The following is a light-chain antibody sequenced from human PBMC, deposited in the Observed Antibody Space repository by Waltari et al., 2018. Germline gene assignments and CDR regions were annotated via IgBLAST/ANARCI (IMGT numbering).Light chain of an antibody. CDR1: QGIGSW. CDR3: QQGFHTPYS. CDR2: AAS. V-gene: IGKV1-12*01. Sequence: DIQMTQFPSSLSASVGDKVTITCRASQGIGSWLAWYQQKPGKAPKLLIYAASSLQSGVPSSFSGTGSGTDYTLTIISLQPEDFATYYCQQGFHTPYSFGHGTKVEIK. J-gene: IGKJ2*03.